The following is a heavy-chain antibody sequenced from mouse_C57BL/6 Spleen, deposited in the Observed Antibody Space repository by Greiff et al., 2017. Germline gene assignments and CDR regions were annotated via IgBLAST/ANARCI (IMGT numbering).Heavy chain of an antibody. CDR2: IYPRSGNT. CDR1: GYTFTSYG. V-gene: IGHV1-81*01. CDR3: AIYGYDGEAFAY. Sequence: QVQLQQSGAELARPGASVKLSCKASGYTFTSYGISWVKQRTGQGLEWIGEIYPRSGNTYYNEKFKGKATLTADKSSSTAYMELRSLTSEDSAVYFCAIYGYDGEAFAYWGQGTLVTVSA. J-gene: IGHJ3*01. D-gene: IGHD2-2*01.